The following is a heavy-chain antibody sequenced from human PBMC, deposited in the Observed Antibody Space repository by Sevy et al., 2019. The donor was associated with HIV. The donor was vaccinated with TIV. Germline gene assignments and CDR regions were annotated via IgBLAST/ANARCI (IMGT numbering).Heavy chain of an antibody. D-gene: IGHD2-2*01. CDR2: ITWNSDTI. J-gene: IGHJ2*01. CDR3: AKDIVVVPATSSGYFDF. CDR1: GFIFDDYA. V-gene: IGHV3-9*01. Sequence: GGSLRLSCAASGFIFDDYAMHWVRQAPGKGLEWVSGITWNSDTIGYADSVKGRFTISRDNAKNSLYLQMNSLRLEDAALYYCAKDIVVVPATSSGYFDFWGRGTLVTVSS.